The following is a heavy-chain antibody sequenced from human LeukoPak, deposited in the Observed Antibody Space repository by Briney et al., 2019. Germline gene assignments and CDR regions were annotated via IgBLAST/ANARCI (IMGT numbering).Heavy chain of an antibody. CDR3: ARDGDKYSSGPNDY. J-gene: IGHJ4*02. CDR2: ISAYNGNT. V-gene: IGHV1-18*01. CDR1: GHTFTSYG. Sequence: ASVKVSCKASGHTFTSYGISWVRQAPGQGLEWMGWISAYNGNTNYAQKFQGRVTMTRDTSISTAYMELSRLRSDDTAVYYCARDGDKYSSGPNDYWGQGTLVTVSS. D-gene: IGHD6-19*01.